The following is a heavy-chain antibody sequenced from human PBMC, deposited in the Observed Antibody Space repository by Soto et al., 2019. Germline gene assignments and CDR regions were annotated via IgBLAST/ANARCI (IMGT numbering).Heavy chain of an antibody. CDR3: ARYRREAVAGYSLDN. Sequence: SETLSLTCTVSRGCISSNCWTWIRQPPGKGLEWIGYVYNSGSTNYNPSLKSRDTISEDTSKSQFSLKVNSMTAADTAVYYCARYRREAVAGYSLDNWDPGILLTVST. D-gene: IGHD6-13*01. V-gene: IGHV4-59*01. CDR1: RGCISSNC. J-gene: IGHJ4*02. CDR2: VYNSGST.